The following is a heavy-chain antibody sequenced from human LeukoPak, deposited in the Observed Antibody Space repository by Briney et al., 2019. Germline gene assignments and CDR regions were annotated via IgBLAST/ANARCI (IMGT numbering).Heavy chain of an antibody. Sequence: ASVKVSCKASGGTFSSYAISWVRQAPGQGLEWMGVINPSGGSTNYAQKFQGRVTMTRDTSTSTVYMELRSLRSEDTAVYSCARGVHNYGNFDFWGQGTLVTVSS. V-gene: IGHV1-46*01. D-gene: IGHD5-18*01. CDR2: INPSGGST. CDR1: GGTFSSYA. J-gene: IGHJ4*02. CDR3: ARGVHNYGNFDF.